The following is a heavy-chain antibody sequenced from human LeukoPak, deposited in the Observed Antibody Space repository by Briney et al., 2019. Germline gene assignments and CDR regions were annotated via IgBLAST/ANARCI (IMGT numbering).Heavy chain of an antibody. D-gene: IGHD3-22*01. V-gene: IGHV3-48*01. Sequence: GGSLRLSCAASEFTFSSYSMNWVRQAPGKGLEWVSYITNSGNSKSYADSVKGRFTISRDNTKNSLYLQMNGLRAEDTAVYYCARTRSSGYWTFDYWGQGILVTVSS. CDR1: EFTFSSYS. CDR2: ITNSGNSK. CDR3: ARTRSSGYWTFDY. J-gene: IGHJ4*02.